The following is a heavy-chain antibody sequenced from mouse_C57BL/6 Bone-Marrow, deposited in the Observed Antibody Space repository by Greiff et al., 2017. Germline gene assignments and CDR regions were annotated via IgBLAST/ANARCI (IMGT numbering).Heavy chain of an antibody. CDR1: GYTFTSYW. V-gene: IGHV1-69*01. D-gene: IGHD1-1*01. J-gene: IGHJ2*01. CDR2: IDPSDSYT. CDR3: ERRITTVVASFDY. Sequence: QVQLQQPGAELVMPGASVKLSCKASGYTFTSYWMHWVKQRPGQGLEWIGEIDPSDSYTNYNQKFKGKSTLTVDKSSSTAYMQLSSLTSEESAVYYCERRITTVVASFDYWGQGTTLTVSS.